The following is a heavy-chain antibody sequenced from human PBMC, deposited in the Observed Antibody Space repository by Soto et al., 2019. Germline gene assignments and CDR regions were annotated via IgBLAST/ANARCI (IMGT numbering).Heavy chain of an antibody. CDR3: ARGLRGDILTGSFDY. J-gene: IGHJ4*02. CDR2: IYPGDSDT. CDR1: GYSFTSYW. V-gene: IGHV5-51*01. D-gene: IGHD3-9*01. Sequence: PGESLKISCKGSGYSFTSYWIGWVRQMPGKGLEWMGIIYPGDSDTRYSPSFQGQVTISADKSICTAYLQWSSLKASDTAMYYCARGLRGDILTGSFDYWGQGTLVTVS.